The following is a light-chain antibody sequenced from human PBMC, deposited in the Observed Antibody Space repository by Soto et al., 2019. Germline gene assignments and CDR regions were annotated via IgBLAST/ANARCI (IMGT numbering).Light chain of an antibody. J-gene: IGLJ3*02. V-gene: IGLV2-8*01. CDR3: STWDDSRRV. Sequence: QSALTQPPSASGSPGQSVTISCTGTKSDIGVYDFVSWYQHHPGKAPRLIIYEVVQRPSGVPDRFSGSKSGNTASLTVSGLQAADEADYFCSTWDDSRRVFGGGTKLTVL. CDR2: EVV. CDR1: KSDIGVYDF.